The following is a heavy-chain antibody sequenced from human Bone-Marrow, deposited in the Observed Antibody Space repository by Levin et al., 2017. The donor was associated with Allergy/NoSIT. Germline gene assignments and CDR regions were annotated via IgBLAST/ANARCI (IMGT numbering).Heavy chain of an antibody. CDR1: GFTFGQYG. J-gene: IGHJ4*02. Sequence: GESLKISCAASGFTFGQYGMHWVRQAPGKGLEWVAVISSDGTNEAYADSVKGRFTVSRDNSKNTLYLQMNSLRAEDTAVFYCAKDASAFGDYVFDYWGQGTLVTVSS. D-gene: IGHD4-17*01. V-gene: IGHV3-30*18. CDR3: AKDASAFGDYVFDY. CDR2: ISSDGTNE.